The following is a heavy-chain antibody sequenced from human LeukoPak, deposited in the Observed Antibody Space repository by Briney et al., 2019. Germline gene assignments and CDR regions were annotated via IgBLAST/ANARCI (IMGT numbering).Heavy chain of an antibody. CDR3: ARIAGIAAAGIYYYGMDV. D-gene: IGHD6-13*01. Sequence: SGPTLVNPTQTLTLTCTFSGFSLNTSGMCVSWIRQPPGKALEWLARLDWDDDKYYSTSLKTRPTISKDTSKNQVVLTMTNMDPVDTATYYCARIAGIAAAGIYYYGMDVWGQGTTVTVSS. CDR2: LDWDDDK. V-gene: IGHV2-70*11. J-gene: IGHJ6*02. CDR1: GFSLNTSGMC.